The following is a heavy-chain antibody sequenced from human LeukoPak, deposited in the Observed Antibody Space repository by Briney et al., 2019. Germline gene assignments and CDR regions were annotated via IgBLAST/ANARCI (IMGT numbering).Heavy chain of an antibody. Sequence: GGSLRLSCGASGFTFSSYVMHWVRQATGKGLEWVSAIGTAGDTYYPGSVKGRFTISRENAKNSLYLQMNSLRAGDTAVYYCARACSGGSCLDYWGQGTLVTVSS. D-gene: IGHD2-15*01. CDR2: IGTAGDT. CDR3: ARACSGGSCLDY. CDR1: GFTFSSYV. V-gene: IGHV3-13*01. J-gene: IGHJ4*02.